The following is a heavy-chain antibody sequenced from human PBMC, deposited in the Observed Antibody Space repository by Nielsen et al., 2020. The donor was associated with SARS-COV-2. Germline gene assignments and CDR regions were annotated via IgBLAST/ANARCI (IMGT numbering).Heavy chain of an antibody. V-gene: IGHV4-59*12. Sequence: WIRQPPGKGLEWIGYIYYSGSTNYNPSLKSRVTISVDTSKNQFSLKLSSLTAADTAVYYCARGYGEYYYDSSGYWGKTYYYYGMDVWGQGTTVTVSS. D-gene: IGHD3-22*01. J-gene: IGHJ6*02. CDR2: IYYSGST. CDR3: ARGYGEYYYDSSGYWGKTYYYYGMDV.